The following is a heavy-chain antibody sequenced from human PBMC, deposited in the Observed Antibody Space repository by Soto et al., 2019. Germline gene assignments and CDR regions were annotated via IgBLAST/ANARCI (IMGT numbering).Heavy chain of an antibody. CDR3: ARAGYYYDSSGYYLSPPPSPSAFDI. Sequence: ASVKVSCKASGYTFTSYAMHWVRQAPGQRLEWMGWINAGNGNTKYSQKFQGRVTITRDTSASTAHMELSSLRSEDTAVYYCARAGYYYDSSGYYLSPPPSPSAFDIWGQGTMVTVSS. J-gene: IGHJ3*02. CDR1: GYTFTSYA. CDR2: INAGNGNT. V-gene: IGHV1-3*01. D-gene: IGHD3-22*01.